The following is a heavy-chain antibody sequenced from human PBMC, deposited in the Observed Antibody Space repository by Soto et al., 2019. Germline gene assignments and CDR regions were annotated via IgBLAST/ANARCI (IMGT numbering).Heavy chain of an antibody. D-gene: IGHD3-3*01. J-gene: IGHJ4*02. CDR1: GGSISSGDYY. Sequence: QVQLQESGPGLVKPSQTLSLTCTVSGGSISSGDYYWSWIRQPPGKGLEWIGYIYYSGSTYYNPALQSRVTISVDTSKNQFSLKLSSVTAADTAVYYCASSRRERFLEWLYWGQGTLVTVSS. CDR2: IYYSGST. CDR3: ASSRRERFLEWLY. V-gene: IGHV4-30-4*01.